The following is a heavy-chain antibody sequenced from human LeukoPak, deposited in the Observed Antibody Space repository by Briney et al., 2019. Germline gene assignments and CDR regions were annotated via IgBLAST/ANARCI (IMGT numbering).Heavy chain of an antibody. D-gene: IGHD6-13*01. CDR3: ASSRGYSSSWYYFDY. CDR1: GGTFSSYA. CDR2: IIPTLSIA. Sequence: SVKVSCKASGGTFSSYAISWVRQAPGQGLEWMGRIIPTLSIANYAQKFQGRVTITADKSTSTAYMELSSLRSEDTAVYYCASSRGYSSSWYYFDYWGQGTLVTVSS. J-gene: IGHJ4*02. V-gene: IGHV1-69*04.